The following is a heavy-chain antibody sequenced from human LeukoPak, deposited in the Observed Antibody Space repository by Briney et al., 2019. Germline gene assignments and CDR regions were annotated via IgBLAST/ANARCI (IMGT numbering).Heavy chain of an antibody. CDR2: IYYSGST. CDR3: ARVDCSSTSCPTRPNYFYGVDV. D-gene: IGHD2-2*01. J-gene: IGHJ6*02. V-gene: IGHV4-59*12. CDR1: GGSISSYY. Sequence: PSETLSLTCTVSGGSISSYYWSWIRQPPGKGLEWIGYIYYSGSTNYNPSLKSRVTISVDTSKNQFSLEVNSVTAADTAVYYCARVDCSSTSCPTRPNYFYGVDVWGQGTTVTVSS.